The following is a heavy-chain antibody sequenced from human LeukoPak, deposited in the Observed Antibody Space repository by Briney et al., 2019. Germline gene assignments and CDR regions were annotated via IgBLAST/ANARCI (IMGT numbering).Heavy chain of an antibody. D-gene: IGHD2-21*01. CDR3: VKDLKTVVMQYFDS. V-gene: IGHV3-30*02. CDR2: IRYDGKTE. Sequence: GGSLRLSCTGSGFPFSSYGMHWVRQTPGRGLERVAFIRYDGKTEYYADSVKGRFTIAREDSHSTVHLHMKDLRPDDAAVYFCVKDLKTVVMQYFDSWGQGTLVSVSS. J-gene: IGHJ4*02. CDR1: GFPFSSYG.